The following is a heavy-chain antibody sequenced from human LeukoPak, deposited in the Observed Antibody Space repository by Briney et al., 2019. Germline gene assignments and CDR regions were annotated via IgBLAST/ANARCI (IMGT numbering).Heavy chain of an antibody. D-gene: IGHD1-1*01. Sequence: GGSLRLSCAASGFTFSSYEMNWVRQAPGKGLEWVSYIGSSGSTIYYADSVKGRFTISRDNAKNSLYLQMNSLRAEDTAVYYCARDGKRSLYYYYYMDVWGKGTTVTVSS. J-gene: IGHJ6*03. CDR3: ARDGKRSLYYYYYMDV. CDR2: IGSSGSTI. CDR1: GFTFSSYE. V-gene: IGHV3-48*03.